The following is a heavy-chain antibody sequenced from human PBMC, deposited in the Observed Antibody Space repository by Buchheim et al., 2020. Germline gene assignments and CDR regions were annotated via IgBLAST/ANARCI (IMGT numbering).Heavy chain of an antibody. CDR2: INPDGSDT. CDR1: GFTFSSDW. CDR3: TRSANFFRGMDV. V-gene: IGHV3-74*01. J-gene: IGHJ6*02. Sequence: EARLVESGGGLGQPGGSLRLSCAASGFTFSSDWMHWVRQAPGKGLVWVSHINPDGSDTTYADSVKGRFTISRDNGRNTLYLQMNSLRGEDTAIYYCTRSANFFRGMDVWGQGTT. D-gene: IGHD2-15*01.